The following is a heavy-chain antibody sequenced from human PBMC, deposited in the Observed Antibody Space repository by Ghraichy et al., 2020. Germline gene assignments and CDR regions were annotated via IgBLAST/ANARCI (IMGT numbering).Heavy chain of an antibody. CDR2: IYSGDTT. Sequence: GGSLRLSCAASGFTVSSNYMSWVRQAPGKGLEWVAVIYSGDTTSYADSVKGRFTISRDNSKNTLYLHMNSLRAEDTAVYFCARGRPSYGDYSYWGQGTLVSVSS. D-gene: IGHD4-17*01. CDR3: ARGRPSYGDYSY. V-gene: IGHV3-53*01. J-gene: IGHJ4*02. CDR1: GFTVSSNY.